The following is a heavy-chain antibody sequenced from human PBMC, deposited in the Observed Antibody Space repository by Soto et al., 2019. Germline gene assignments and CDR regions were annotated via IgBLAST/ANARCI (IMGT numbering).Heavy chain of an antibody. J-gene: IGHJ6*02. D-gene: IGHD2-2*01. CDR3: ARDGPYCSSTSCPRHYYYYYGMDV. V-gene: IGHV1-2*02. CDR2: INPNSGGT. Sequence: QVQLVQSGAEVKKPGASVKVSCKASGYTFTGYYMHWVRQAPGQGLEWMGWINPNSGGTNYAQKFQGRVTMTRDTSISTAYMELSRLRSDDTAVYYCARDGPYCSSTSCPRHYYYYYGMDVWGQGTTVTVSS. CDR1: GYTFTGYY.